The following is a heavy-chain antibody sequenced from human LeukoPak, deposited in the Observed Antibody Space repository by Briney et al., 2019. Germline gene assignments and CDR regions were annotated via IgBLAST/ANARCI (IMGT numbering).Heavy chain of an antibody. D-gene: IGHD3-10*01. CDR2: INPNSGGT. V-gene: IGHV1-2*02. CDR3: AKMTMVRGGWFDP. Sequence: ASVKVSCKASGYTFTGYYMHWVRQAPGQGLEWMGWINPNSGGTNYAQKFQGRVTMTRDTSISTAYMELSRLRSDDTAVYYCAKMTMVRGGWFDPWGQGTLVTVSS. CDR1: GYTFTGYY. J-gene: IGHJ5*02.